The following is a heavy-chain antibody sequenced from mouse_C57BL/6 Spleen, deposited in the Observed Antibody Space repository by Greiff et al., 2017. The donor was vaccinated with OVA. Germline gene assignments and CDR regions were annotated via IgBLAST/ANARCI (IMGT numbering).Heavy chain of an antibody. CDR1: GYTFTSYW. J-gene: IGHJ2*01. CDR2: INPSNGGT. Sequence: VQLQQPGTELVKPGASVQLSCKASGYTFTSYWMHWVKQRPGQGLEWIGNINPSNGGTNYNEKFKSKATLTVDKSSSTAYMQLSSLTSEDSAVYYGARSGYTYYFDYWGQGTTLTVSS. CDR3: ARSGYTYYFDY. V-gene: IGHV1-53*01. D-gene: IGHD3-1*01.